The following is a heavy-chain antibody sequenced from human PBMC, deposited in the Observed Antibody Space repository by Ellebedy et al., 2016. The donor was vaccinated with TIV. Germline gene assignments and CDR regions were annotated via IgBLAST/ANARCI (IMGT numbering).Heavy chain of an antibody. CDR1: GFTFTYYG. D-gene: IGHD1-26*01. CDR3: AKWGLGTTSYYHFYD. CDR2: LRYDGSHK. Sequence: GESLKISCAASGFTFTYYGMHWVRQAPGRGLEWVAFLRYDGSHKQYADSVSGRFTISRDNSMDTLYLQLNSLRPEDTAVYYCAKWGLGTTSYYHFYDWGQGTLVTVSS. J-gene: IGHJ4*02. V-gene: IGHV3-30*02.